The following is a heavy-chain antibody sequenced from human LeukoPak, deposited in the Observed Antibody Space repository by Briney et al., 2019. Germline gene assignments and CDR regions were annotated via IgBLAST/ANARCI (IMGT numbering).Heavy chain of an antibody. V-gene: IGHV1-2*02. D-gene: IGHD3-10*01. CDR1: GYTITDYY. CDR2: INPNSGGT. CDR3: ARTMSYNWRIDY. Sequence: ASVKVSCKASGYTITDYYIHWVRQAPGQGLEWMGWINPNSGGTNYAQRFQDRVTMTRDTSISTAYMELSRLTSDDMAVYYCARTMSYNWRIDYWGQGTLVTVSS. J-gene: IGHJ4*02.